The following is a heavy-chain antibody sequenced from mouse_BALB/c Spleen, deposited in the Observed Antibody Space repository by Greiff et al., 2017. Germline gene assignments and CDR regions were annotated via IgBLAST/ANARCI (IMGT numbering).Heavy chain of an antibody. Sequence: EVKLMESGGGLVQPGGSLRLSCATSGFTFSDFYMEWVRQPPGKRLEWIAASRNKANDYTTEYSASVKGRFIVSRDTSQIILYLQMNALRAEDTAIYYCARAHPYYDSFAYWGQGTLVTVSA. D-gene: IGHD2-4*01. CDR3: ARAHPYYDSFAY. J-gene: IGHJ3*01. V-gene: IGHV7-1*02. CDR2: SRNKANDYTT. CDR1: GFTFSDFY.